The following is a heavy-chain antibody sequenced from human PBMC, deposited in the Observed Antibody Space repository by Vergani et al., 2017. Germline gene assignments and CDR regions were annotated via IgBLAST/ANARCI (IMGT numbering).Heavy chain of an antibody. V-gene: IGHV4-39*01. D-gene: IGHD4-23*01. CDR2: IYYSGST. CDR1: GGSISSSSYY. Sequence: QLQLQESGPGLVKPSETLSLTCTVSGGSISSSSYYWGWIRQRPGKGLEWIGSIYYSGSTYYNPSLKSRVTISVDTSKNQFSLKLRSVTDADTAVYYGAGWGGGGNSANWFDPWGQGTLVTVSS. J-gene: IGHJ5*02. CDR3: AGWGGGGNSANWFDP.